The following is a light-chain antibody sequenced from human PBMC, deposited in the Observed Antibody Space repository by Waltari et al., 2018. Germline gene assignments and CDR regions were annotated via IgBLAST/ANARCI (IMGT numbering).Light chain of an antibody. CDR1: SNDIGGHNN. Sequence: QSALTQPPSVSGSPGQSITISCTGTSNDIGGHNNFSWYQQHQCKVPKLMIYDVSNPPSGVSDRFSGSKSGNTASLTISGLQAEDEANYYCSAYRKGNTYVFGAGTEVTVL. V-gene: IGLV2-14*03. CDR2: DVS. J-gene: IGLJ1*01. CDR3: SAYRKGNTYV.